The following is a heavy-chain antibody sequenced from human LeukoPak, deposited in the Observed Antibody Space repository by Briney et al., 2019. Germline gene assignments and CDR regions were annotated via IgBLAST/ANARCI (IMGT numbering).Heavy chain of an antibody. CDR2: IYNSGST. CDR3: ARFETSYDSSGYYYGGFQVDY. J-gene: IGHJ4*02. D-gene: IGHD3-22*01. V-gene: IGHV4-59*12. CDR1: GGSISSDY. Sequence: PSETLSLTCTVSGGSISSDYWSWIRQPPAKGLECIGYIYNSGSTNYNPSLKSRVTISVDTSKNQFSLKLSSVTAADTAVYYCARFETSYDSSGYYYGGFQVDYWGQGTLVTVSS.